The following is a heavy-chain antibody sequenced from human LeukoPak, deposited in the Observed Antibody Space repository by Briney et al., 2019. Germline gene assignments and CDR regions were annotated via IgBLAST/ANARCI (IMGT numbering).Heavy chain of an antibody. Sequence: SETLSLTCTVSGGSISSYYWSWIRQPAGKGLEWIGRIYTSGSTNYNPSLKSRVTMSVDTSKDQFSLKLSSVTAADTAVYYCARVHYYDSSGYVDYWGQETLVTVSS. CDR1: GGSISSYY. CDR2: IYTSGST. CDR3: ARVHYYDSSGYVDY. J-gene: IGHJ4*02. V-gene: IGHV4-4*07. D-gene: IGHD3-22*01.